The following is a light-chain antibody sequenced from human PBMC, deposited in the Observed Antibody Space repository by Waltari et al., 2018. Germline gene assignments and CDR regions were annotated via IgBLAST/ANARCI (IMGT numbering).Light chain of an antibody. CDR3: QQYGSSVMYT. V-gene: IGKV3-20*01. J-gene: IGKJ2*01. Sequence: EVVLTQSPGTLSLSPGERATLSCRASQILILSRLAWYQQKVGQSPRLLIYAASYRATGIPERFSGGGSRTDFSLIITRVEPEDVALYYCQQYGSSVMYTFGQGTKLEI. CDR2: AAS. CDR1: QILILSR.